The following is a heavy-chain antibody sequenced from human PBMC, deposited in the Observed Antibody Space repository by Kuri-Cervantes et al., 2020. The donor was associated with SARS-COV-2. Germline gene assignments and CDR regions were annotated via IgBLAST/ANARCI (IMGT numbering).Heavy chain of an antibody. V-gene: IGHV1-18*01. Sequence: ASVKVSCKTSGYTFTTYAIIWVRQAPGQGLEWMGWISAYNGNTHYAQKFQDRITMTTDIPTSTAYVELSSLRSEDTAVYYCARDHTWDWGPGTLVTVSS. CDR3: ARDHTWD. CDR1: GYTFTTYA. D-gene: IGHD2/OR15-2a*01. J-gene: IGHJ4*02. CDR2: ISAYNGNT.